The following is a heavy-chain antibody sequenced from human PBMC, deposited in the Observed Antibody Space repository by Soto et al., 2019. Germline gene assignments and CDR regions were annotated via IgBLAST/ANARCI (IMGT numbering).Heavy chain of an antibody. D-gene: IGHD6-19*01. J-gene: IGHJ6*02. V-gene: IGHV3-30*18. CDR1: GFTFSVYA. Sequence: QVQLVESGGGVVQPGRSLRLSCAASGFTFSVYAMHWVRQAPGKGLEWVAPVSYDGSIKYYADSVKGRFTISRDNSKNSLYLQMNSLRVEDTAVYYCAKDGSHLAVAGTAPSSYFYGLAVWGQGTTVTVSS. CDR3: AKDGSHLAVAGTAPSSYFYGLAV. CDR2: VSYDGSIK.